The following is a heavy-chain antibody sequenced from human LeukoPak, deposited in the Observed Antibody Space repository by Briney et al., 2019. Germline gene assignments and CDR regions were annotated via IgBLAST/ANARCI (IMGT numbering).Heavy chain of an antibody. D-gene: IGHD3-22*01. CDR2: INPNSGGT. Sequence: ASVKVSCKASGYTFTGYYMHWVRQAPGQGLEWMGCINPNSGGTNYAQKFQGRVTMTRDTSISTAYMELSRLRSDDTAVYYCARTFYYDSREQAFDIWGQGTMVTVSS. V-gene: IGHV1-2*02. CDR3: ARTFYYDSREQAFDI. J-gene: IGHJ3*02. CDR1: GYTFTGYY.